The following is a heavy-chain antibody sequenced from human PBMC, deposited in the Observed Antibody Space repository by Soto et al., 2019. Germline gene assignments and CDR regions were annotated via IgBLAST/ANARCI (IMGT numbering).Heavy chain of an antibody. J-gene: IGHJ1*01. CDR3: AREEYSSGTGSLQH. Sequence: QVQLVESGGDVVQPGRSLRLSCAASGFTFSSYGMHWVRQAPGKGLEWVAVIWYDGSNEYYVDSAKGRFTISRDNSKNTLYLQMNSLRAEDTAVYYCAREEYSSGTGSLQHWGQGTLVTVSS. V-gene: IGHV3-33*01. CDR2: IWYDGSNE. D-gene: IGHD6-19*01. CDR1: GFTFSSYG.